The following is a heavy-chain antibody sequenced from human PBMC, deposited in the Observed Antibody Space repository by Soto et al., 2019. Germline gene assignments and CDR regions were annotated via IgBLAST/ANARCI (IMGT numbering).Heavy chain of an antibody. J-gene: IGHJ4*02. D-gene: IGHD5-18*01. CDR2: ILYTGST. V-gene: IGHV4-31*03. CDR3: ARAGIQLWFLFDY. Sequence: SETLSLTCTVSGGSISSGGYSWNWIRQPPGKGLEWIGYILYTGSTYYNPSLKSRVTISVDTSKNQFSLKLSSVTAADTAVYYCARAGIQLWFLFDYWGQGTLVTVSS. CDR1: GGSISSGGYS.